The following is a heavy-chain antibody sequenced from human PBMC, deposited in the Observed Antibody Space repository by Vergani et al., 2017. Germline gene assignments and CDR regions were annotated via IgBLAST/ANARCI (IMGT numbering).Heavy chain of an antibody. CDR3: ARDSGVLLRDY. J-gene: IGHJ4*02. CDR2: IYYSGST. D-gene: IGHD3-10*01. CDR1: GGSISSSSYY. Sequence: QLQLQESGPGLVKPSETLSLTCTVSGGSISSSSYYWGWIRQPPGKGLEWIGSIYYSGSTYYNPSLKSRVTISVDTSKNQFSLKLSSVTAADTAVYYCARDSGVLLRDYWGQGTLVTVSS. V-gene: IGHV4-39*02.